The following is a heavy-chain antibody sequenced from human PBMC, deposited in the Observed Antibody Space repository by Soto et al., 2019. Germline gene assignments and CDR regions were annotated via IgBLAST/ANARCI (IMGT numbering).Heavy chain of an antibody. CDR1: GGSIENGGYY. Sequence: QVQLQESGPGLLKPSQTLSLTCTVSGGSIENGGYYWIWIRRHPEKGPEWLGSIHYTGSAFYNPSVKSRVAMSGDTSKNHFSLTLTSVTVADTATYSCARRGDYATTWGQGSPVVVSS. J-gene: IGHJ5*02. D-gene: IGHD4-17*01. V-gene: IGHV4-31*03. CDR3: ARRGDYATT. CDR2: IHYTGSA.